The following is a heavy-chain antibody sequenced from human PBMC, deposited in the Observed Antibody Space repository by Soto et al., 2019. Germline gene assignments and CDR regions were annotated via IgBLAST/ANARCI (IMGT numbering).Heavy chain of an antibody. CDR3: ARHEDSSSDHNAFDI. J-gene: IGHJ3*02. CDR1: GGSISSSSYY. Sequence: QLQLQESGPGLVKPSETLSLTCTVSGGSISSSSYYWGWIRQPPGKGLEWIGSIYYSGSTYYNPSLKSRVTISVDTSKNQFSLKLSSVTAADTAVYYCARHEDSSSDHNAFDIWGQGTIVTGSS. CDR2: IYYSGST. V-gene: IGHV4-39*01. D-gene: IGHD6-6*01.